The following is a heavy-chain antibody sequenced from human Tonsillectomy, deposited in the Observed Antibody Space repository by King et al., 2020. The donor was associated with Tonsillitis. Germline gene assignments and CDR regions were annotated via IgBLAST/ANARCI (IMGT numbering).Heavy chain of an antibody. V-gene: IGHV5-51*03. D-gene: IGHD2-2*02. CDR2: IYPADSDT. Sequence: QLVQSGAEVKKPGESLKLSCKGSGYTFSSYWIGWVRQMPGIGLEWVGIIYPADSDTNYRPSFQGQVTISADKSISTAYLQWNSLKASDTAMYYCARYLGYGSSTGWYNNWFDPWGQGTLVTVSS. CDR1: GYTFSSYW. CDR3: ARYLGYGSSTGWYNNWFDP. J-gene: IGHJ5*02.